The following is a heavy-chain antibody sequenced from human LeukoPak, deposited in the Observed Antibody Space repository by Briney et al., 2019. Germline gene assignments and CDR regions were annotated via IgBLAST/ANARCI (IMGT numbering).Heavy chain of an antibody. V-gene: IGHV3-11*01. J-gene: IGHJ4*02. CDR3: ARGGSVFAYFFDY. CDR2: ISSSGGTI. D-gene: IGHD3-10*01. Sequence: GGSLRLSCAASGFTFSDSYMSWIRQVPGKGLEWISYISSSGGTIYYADSVKGRFTITRDSSTNTLYLQLSSLRAEDTAIYYCARGGSVFAYFFDYWGQGTLVTVSS. CDR1: GFTFSDSY.